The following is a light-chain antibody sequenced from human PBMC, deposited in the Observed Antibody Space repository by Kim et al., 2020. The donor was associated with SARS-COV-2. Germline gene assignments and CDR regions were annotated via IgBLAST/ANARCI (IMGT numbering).Light chain of an antibody. CDR2: DVN. V-gene: IGLV2-14*03. J-gene: IGLJ2*01. CDR1: SSDVGGYNS. Sequence: QSALTQPASVSGSPGQSITIPCTETSSDVGGYNSVSWYQQHPGKVPKLMIYDVNKRPSGISNRFSGSKSGNTASLTISGLQADDEADYYCSSYTTSSTVLFGGGTKVTVL. CDR3: SSYTTSSTVL.